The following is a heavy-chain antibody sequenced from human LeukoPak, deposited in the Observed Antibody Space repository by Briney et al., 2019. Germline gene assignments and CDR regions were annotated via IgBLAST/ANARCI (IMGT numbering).Heavy chain of an antibody. D-gene: IGHD3-10*01. CDR1: GGSINNNKW. J-gene: IGHJ6*02. CDR3: ARDRGYNYGMDV. CDR2: VYYSGST. Sequence: MTAETLSLTCVVSGGSINNNKWWSWVRQPPGKGLEWIGDVYYSGSTNYNPSLRSRVTMSVDKSKNQFSLKLNSVTAADTAVYYCARDRGYNYGMDVWGQGTTVTVSS. V-gene: IGHV4-4*02.